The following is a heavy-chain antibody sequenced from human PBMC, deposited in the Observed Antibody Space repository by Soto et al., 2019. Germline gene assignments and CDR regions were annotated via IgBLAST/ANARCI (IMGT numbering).Heavy chain of an antibody. D-gene: IGHD3-22*01. V-gene: IGHV4-34*01. CDR2: INHSGIT. J-gene: IGHJ4*02. CDR3: ASLTNYYDSSGHRYYFDY. CDR1: GGSFSGYY. Sequence: QVQLQQWGAGLLKPSETLSLTCAVYGGSFSGYYWSWIRQPPGKGLEWIGEINHSGITNYNPSLKSRVTISVDTSKNQFPLKLSSETAADTAVYYCASLTNYYDSSGHRYYFDYWGQGTLVTVSS.